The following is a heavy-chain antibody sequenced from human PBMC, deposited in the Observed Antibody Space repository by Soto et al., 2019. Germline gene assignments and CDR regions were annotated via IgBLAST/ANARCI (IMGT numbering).Heavy chain of an antibody. V-gene: IGHV1-18*01. CDR3: ARDAEGFLEWLLDPHDAFDI. J-gene: IGHJ3*02. Sequence: ASVKVSCKASGYTFTSYGISWVRQAPGQGLEWMGWISAYNGNTNYAQKLQGRVTMTTDTSTSTAYMELRSLRSDDTAVYYCARDAEGFLEWLLDPHDAFDIWGRGTLVTVSS. CDR2: ISAYNGNT. D-gene: IGHD3-3*01. CDR1: GYTFTSYG.